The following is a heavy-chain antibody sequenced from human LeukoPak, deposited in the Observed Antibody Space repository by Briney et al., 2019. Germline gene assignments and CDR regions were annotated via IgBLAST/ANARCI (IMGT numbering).Heavy chain of an antibody. V-gene: IGHV1-24*01. CDR3: ATAYYYDRSGYYNWFDP. D-gene: IGHD3-22*01. CDR1: GYTLTELS. J-gene: IGHJ5*02. Sequence: ASVKVSCKVSGYTLTELSMHWVRQAPGKGLEWMGGFDPEDGETIYAQKFQGRVTTTEDTSTDTAYMELSSLRSEDTAVYYCATAYYYDRSGYYNWFDPWGQGTLVTVSS. CDR2: FDPEDGET.